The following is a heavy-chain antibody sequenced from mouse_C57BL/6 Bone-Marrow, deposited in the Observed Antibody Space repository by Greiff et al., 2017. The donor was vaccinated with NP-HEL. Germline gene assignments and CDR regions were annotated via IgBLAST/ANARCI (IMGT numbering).Heavy chain of an antibody. V-gene: IGHV14-4*01. CDR1: GFNIKDDY. CDR2: IDPENGDT. D-gene: IGHD1-1*01. CDR3: TTHYYGRGAWFAY. J-gene: IGHJ3*01. Sequence: VQLQQSGAELVRPGASVKLSCTASGFNIKDDYMHWVKQRPEQGLEWIGWIDPENGDTEYASKFQGKATITADTSSTTAYLQLSSLTSEDTAVYYCTTHYYGRGAWFAYWGQGTLVTVSA.